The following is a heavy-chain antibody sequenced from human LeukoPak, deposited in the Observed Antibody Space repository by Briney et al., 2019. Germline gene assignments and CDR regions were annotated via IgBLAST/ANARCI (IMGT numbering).Heavy chain of an antibody. D-gene: IGHD3-22*01. Sequence: KSSETLSLTCAVYGGSFSGYYWSWIRQPPGKGREWIGEINHSGSTNYNPSLKSRVTISVDTSKNQFSLKLSSVTAADTDVYYCARVVGLTMIVVVYYWFDPWGQGTLVTVSS. CDR2: INHSGST. J-gene: IGHJ5*02. CDR3: ARVVGLTMIVVVYYWFDP. CDR1: GGSFSGYY. V-gene: IGHV4-34*01.